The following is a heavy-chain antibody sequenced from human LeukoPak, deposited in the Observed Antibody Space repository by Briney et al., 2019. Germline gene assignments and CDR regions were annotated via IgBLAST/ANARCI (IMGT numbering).Heavy chain of an antibody. Sequence: PGGSLRLSCTASGFTSSNAWMTWVRQAPGKGLEWVGLIKTKTEGETTDYTAPVKGRFTISRDHSTNTVFLQMNMLKTDDTALYYCSTDPAGTLVYWGQGTLVTVSS. V-gene: IGHV3-15*01. CDR3: STDPAGTLVY. CDR2: IKTKTEGETT. CDR1: GFTSSNAW. J-gene: IGHJ4*02. D-gene: IGHD6-19*01.